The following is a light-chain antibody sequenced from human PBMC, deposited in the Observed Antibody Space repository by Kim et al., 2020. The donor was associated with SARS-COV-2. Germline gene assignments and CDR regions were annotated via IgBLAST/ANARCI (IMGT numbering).Light chain of an antibody. CDR2: AAS. CDR3: QKYNSALSIT. V-gene: IGKV1-27*01. J-gene: IGKJ5*01. Sequence: DIQMTQSQSSLSASVGDRVTITCRASQGISNYLAWYQQKPGKVPKLLIYAASTLQSGVPSRFSGSGSGTDFTLTISSLQPEDVATYYCQKYNSALSITFGQGTRLEIK. CDR1: QGISNY.